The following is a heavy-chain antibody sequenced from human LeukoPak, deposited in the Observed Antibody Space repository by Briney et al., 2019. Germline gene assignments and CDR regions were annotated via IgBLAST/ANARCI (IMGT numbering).Heavy chain of an antibody. CDR3: AGQLVDYDGPFDY. J-gene: IGHJ4*02. D-gene: IGHD3-22*01. V-gene: IGHV5-51*01. Sequence: PGESLKISCKGSGYSFTSYWIGWVRQMPVKGVEWMGIIYPGDSDTRYSPSFQGQVTISAGKSISTAYLQWSSLKASDTAMYYCAGQLVDYDGPFDYWGQGSLVTVSS. CDR1: GYSFTSYW. CDR2: IYPGDSDT.